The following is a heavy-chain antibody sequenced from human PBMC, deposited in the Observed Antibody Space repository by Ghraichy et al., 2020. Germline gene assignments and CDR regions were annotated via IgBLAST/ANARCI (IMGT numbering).Heavy chain of an antibody. Sequence: GGSLRLSCVGSGFTFSSYSMNWVRQSPGKGLEWVSYITSSGRTIFYTDSVRGRFTISRDNAQNSLYLQMNSLRDEDTAVYYCARGSKVVRFYYYDGMDVWDQGTTVTVSS. CDR2: ITSSGRTI. J-gene: IGHJ6*02. V-gene: IGHV3-48*02. CDR3: ARGSKVVRFYYYDGMDV. D-gene: IGHD4-23*01. CDR1: GFTFSSYS.